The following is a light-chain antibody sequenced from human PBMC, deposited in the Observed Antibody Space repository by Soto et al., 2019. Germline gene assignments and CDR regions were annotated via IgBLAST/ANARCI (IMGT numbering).Light chain of an antibody. J-gene: IGKJ4*01. V-gene: IGKV1D-16*01. Sequence: DFQMTQSPSSLSASVGDRVSITCRASQGISSWVAWYQQRPGKGPKSLIFAASSLQSGVSSRFSASGSGTDFTLTINNLQPEDSATYYCQQYLTYPLSFGGGTKVEIK. CDR3: QQYLTYPLS. CDR1: QGISSW. CDR2: AAS.